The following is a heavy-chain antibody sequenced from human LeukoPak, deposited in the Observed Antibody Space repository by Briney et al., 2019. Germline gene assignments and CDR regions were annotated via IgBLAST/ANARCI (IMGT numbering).Heavy chain of an antibody. Sequence: GRSPRLSCAASGFTFSSYAMSWVRQAPGKGLEWVSAISGSGGSTYYADSVKGRFTISRDNSKNTLYLQMNSLRAEDTAVYYCAKVIGYSSSWYYYYYGMDVWGQGTTVTVSS. V-gene: IGHV3-23*01. CDR3: AKVIGYSSSWYYYYYGMDV. CDR2: ISGSGGST. J-gene: IGHJ6*02. D-gene: IGHD6-13*01. CDR1: GFTFSSYA.